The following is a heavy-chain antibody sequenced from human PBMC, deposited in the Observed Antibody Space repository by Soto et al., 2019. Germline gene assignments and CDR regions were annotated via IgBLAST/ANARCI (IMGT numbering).Heavy chain of an antibody. J-gene: IGHJ4*02. CDR1: GGSISSGGYY. CDR3: ASIGYSYGVDY. Sequence: PSETLSLTCTASGGSISSGGYYWSWIRQHPGKGLEWIGYIYYSGSTYYNPSLKSRVTISVDTSKNQFSLKLSSVTVADTAVYYCASIGYSYGVDYWGQGTLVTVSS. CDR2: IYYSGST. D-gene: IGHD5-18*01. V-gene: IGHV4-31*03.